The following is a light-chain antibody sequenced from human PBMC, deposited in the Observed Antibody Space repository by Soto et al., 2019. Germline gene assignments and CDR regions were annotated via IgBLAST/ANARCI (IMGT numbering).Light chain of an antibody. Sequence: QSVLTQPASVSGSPGQSITISCTGTSSDVGAYNFVSWYQHHPGKAPKLMIYDVSNRPSGVSNRFSGSKSDNTASLTISGLQAEDEADYYCNSYTNSSAPYVLFGGGTKLTVL. CDR1: SSDVGAYNF. CDR2: DVS. J-gene: IGLJ2*01. CDR3: NSYTNSSAPYVL. V-gene: IGLV2-14*03.